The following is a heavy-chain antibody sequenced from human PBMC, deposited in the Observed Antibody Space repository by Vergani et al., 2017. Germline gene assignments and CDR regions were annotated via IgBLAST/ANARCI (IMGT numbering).Heavy chain of an antibody. CDR3: ARAPPLDYYYYYMDV. J-gene: IGHJ6*03. V-gene: IGHV3-33*01. CDR2: IWYDGSNK. CDR1: GFTFSSYG. Sequence: QVQLVESGGGVVQPGRSLRLSCAASGFTFSSYGMHWVRQAPGKGLEWVAVIWYDGSNKYYADSVKGRFTISRDNSKNTLYLQMNSLRAEDTAVYYCARAPPLDYYYYYMDVWGKGTMVTVSS.